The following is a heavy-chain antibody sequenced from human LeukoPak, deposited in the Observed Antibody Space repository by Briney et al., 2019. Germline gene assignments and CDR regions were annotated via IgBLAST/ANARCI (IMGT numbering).Heavy chain of an antibody. J-gene: IGHJ4*02. Sequence: GGSLRLSCAASGFSFRTYSMNWVRQAPGKGLEWVSYISSSSTIYYADSVKGRFTISRDNAKNSLYLQMNSLRDEDTALYYCARCYGSECRGEVDYWGQGTLVTVSS. CDR1: GFSFRTYS. CDR2: ISSSSTI. D-gene: IGHD6-19*01. CDR3: ARCYGSECRGEVDY. V-gene: IGHV3-48*02.